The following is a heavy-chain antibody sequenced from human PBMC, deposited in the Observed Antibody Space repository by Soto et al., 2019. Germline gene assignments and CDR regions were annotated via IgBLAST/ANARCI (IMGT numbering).Heavy chain of an antibody. V-gene: IGHV3-15*01. D-gene: IGHD4-17*01. CDR1: GFTFSNAW. Sequence: FLRLSWAASGFTFSNAWMSWVHQAPGKGREWVGRIKSNTDGGTTDYAERLKGRFTISRNDSKTTLYLQMNSLKTENTALYYCTTDRGPVTTHYFYYGMDVWGQGT. CDR3: TTDRGPVTTHYFYYGMDV. J-gene: IGHJ6*02. CDR2: IKSNTDGGTT.